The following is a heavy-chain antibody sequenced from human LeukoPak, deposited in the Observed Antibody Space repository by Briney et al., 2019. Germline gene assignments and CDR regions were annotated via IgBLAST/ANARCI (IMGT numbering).Heavy chain of an antibody. CDR3: ARTSTADFWSGTYDY. D-gene: IGHD3-3*01. Sequence: SETLSLTCTVSGGSISRYYWSWIRQPPGKGLEWIGYIYYSGSTNYNPSLKSRATISVDTSKIQLSLKLSSVTAADTAVYYCARTSTADFWSGTYDYWGQRTLVTVSS. V-gene: IGHV4-59*01. CDR1: GGSISRYY. J-gene: IGHJ4*02. CDR2: IYYSGST.